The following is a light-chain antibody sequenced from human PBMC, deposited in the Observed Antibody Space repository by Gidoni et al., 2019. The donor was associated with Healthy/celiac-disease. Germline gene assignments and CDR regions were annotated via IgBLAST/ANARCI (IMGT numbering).Light chain of an antibody. CDR3: QQSYSTVWT. Sequence: DIQMTQSPSSLSASVGDRVTITCRASQSISSYLNWYQQKPGKAPKLLIYAASSLQSGVPSRFSGSGSGTDFTLTISSLQPEDFATYYCQQSYSTVWTFGQRMQGGNQT. J-gene: IGKJ1*01. CDR1: QSISSY. CDR2: AAS. V-gene: IGKV1-39*01.